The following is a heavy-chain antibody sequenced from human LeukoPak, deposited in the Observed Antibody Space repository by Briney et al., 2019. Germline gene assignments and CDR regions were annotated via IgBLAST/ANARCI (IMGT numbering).Heavy chain of an antibody. CDR2: IYSGGST. CDR3: AREAPFYCSGTSCYGGGWFDP. J-gene: IGHJ5*02. D-gene: IGHD2-2*01. Sequence: GGSLRLSCAASGFTVSSNYMSWVRQAPGKGLEWVSVIYSGGSTYYADSVKGRFTISRDNSKNTLYLQMNSLRAEDTAVYYCAREAPFYCSGTSCYGGGWFDPWGQGTLVTVSS. CDR1: GFTVSSNY. V-gene: IGHV3-66*02.